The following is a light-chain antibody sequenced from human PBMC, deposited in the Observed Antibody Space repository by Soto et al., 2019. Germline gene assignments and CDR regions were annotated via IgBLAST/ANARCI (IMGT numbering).Light chain of an antibody. Sequence: IVLAQTPATLSLSPGERATLSCWARQSNSNKLAWYQHRPGQAPRLLIYDTATGAAGIPARFSGSGSGTDSTLTISSLQSADFAVYYYQQYNNWRSFTFGHGTRVEIK. V-gene: IGKV3-15*01. CDR1: QSNSNK. J-gene: IGKJ5*01. CDR3: QQYNNWRSFT. CDR2: DTA.